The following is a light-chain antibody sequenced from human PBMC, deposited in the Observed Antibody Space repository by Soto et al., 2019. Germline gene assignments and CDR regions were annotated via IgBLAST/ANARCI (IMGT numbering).Light chain of an antibody. CDR3: QQYHNWPPQYT. J-gene: IGKJ2*01. Sequence: EIVMTQSPATLSVYPGERATVSCRASQTINSNLAWYQQKPGQAPRLLIHGASTRATGVPARFSGSGSGTEFTLTISSLQSEDFAVYFCQQYHNWPPQYTFGQGTKLQ. CDR1: QTINSN. CDR2: GAS. V-gene: IGKV3-15*01.